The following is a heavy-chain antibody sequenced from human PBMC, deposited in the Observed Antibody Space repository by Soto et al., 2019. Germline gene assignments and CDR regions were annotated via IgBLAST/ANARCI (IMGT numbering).Heavy chain of an antibody. D-gene: IGHD2-15*01. CDR3: ARNGYCSGGSCSPFDY. CDR1: GGSISSYY. V-gene: IGHV4-59*01. J-gene: IGHJ4*02. CDR2: IYYSGST. Sequence: SETLSLTCTVSGGSISSYYWSWIRQPPGKGLEWIGYIYYSGSTNYNPSLKSRVTISVDTSKNQFSLKLSSVTAADTAVYYCARNGYCSGGSCSPFDYWGQGTLVTVS.